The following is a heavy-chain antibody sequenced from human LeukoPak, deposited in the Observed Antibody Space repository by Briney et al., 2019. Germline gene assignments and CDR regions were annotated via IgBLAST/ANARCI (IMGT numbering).Heavy chain of an antibody. CDR3: ECSFNYSMSGYNFDY. D-gene: IGHD3-10*02. V-gene: IGHV3-20*04. CDR2: INWNAGST. J-gene: IGHJ4*02. CDR1: GYMFDDYD. Sequence: PGASLRLSCAASGYMFDDYDMRWVRQAPGKGLEWVSGINWNAGSTAYADSVKGRFTISSDNAKNSLYLQMNRLRAEDTALYYCECSFNYSMSGYNFDYWGQGTLVIVSS.